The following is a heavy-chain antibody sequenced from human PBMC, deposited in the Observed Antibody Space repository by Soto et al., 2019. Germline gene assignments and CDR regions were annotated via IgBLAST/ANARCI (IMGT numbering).Heavy chain of an antibody. V-gene: IGHV3-48*02. Sequence: GGSLRLSCVTSGFTFNTYSLNGVRQAPGRGLEWVSYISWEDGTEYYADSVKGRITISRDNAKNSLYLQMNSLIDEDTALYYCAREIATISEFDYWGQRTHVTVS. J-gene: IGHJ4*02. CDR3: AREIATISEFDY. CDR2: ISWEDGTE. CDR1: GFTFNTYS. D-gene: IGHD2-21*01.